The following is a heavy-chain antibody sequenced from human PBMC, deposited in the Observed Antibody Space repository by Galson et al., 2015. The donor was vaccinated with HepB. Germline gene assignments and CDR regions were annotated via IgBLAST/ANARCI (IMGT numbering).Heavy chain of an antibody. CDR3: GRDWYCSGRNCVDCFDP. J-gene: IGHJ5*02. D-gene: IGHD2-15*01. CDR1: GYSFSNYG. Sequence: SVKVSCKASGYSFSNYGISWVRQAPGQGLEWLGWSSAYGDKANYAQIVQGRVTMTTDTSTSTAYMELRSLTSDDTAMYYCGRDWYCSGRNCVDCFDPWGQGTLVTVSS. CDR2: SSAYGDKA. V-gene: IGHV1-18*04.